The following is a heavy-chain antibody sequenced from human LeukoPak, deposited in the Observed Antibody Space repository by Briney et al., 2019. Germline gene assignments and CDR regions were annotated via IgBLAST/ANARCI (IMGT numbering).Heavy chain of an antibody. CDR2: IKQDGSEK. CDR3: AREAERGDSSSYYGYYFDY. CDR1: GFTFSSYW. V-gene: IGHV3-7*01. Sequence: PGGSLRLSCAASGFTFSSYWMSWVRQAPGKGLEWEANIKQDGSEKDYVDSMKGRFTISRDNTKNSVYLEMNSLRADDTAVYYCAREAERGDSSSYYGYYFDYWGQGALVTVSS. D-gene: IGHD3-22*01. J-gene: IGHJ4*02.